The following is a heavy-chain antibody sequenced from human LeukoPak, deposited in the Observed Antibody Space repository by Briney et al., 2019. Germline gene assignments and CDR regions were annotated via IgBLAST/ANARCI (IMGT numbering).Heavy chain of an antibody. J-gene: IGHJ4*02. V-gene: IGHV3-66*01. Sequence: PGGSLRLSCAASGFTVSSNYMSWVRQAPGKGLERVSVIYSGGRTYYADSVKGRFTISRDNSKNTLYLQMNSLRAEDTAVYYCARESNSGYYLSYWGQGTLVTVSS. CDR3: ARESNSGYYLSY. D-gene: IGHD3-22*01. CDR2: IYSGGRT. CDR1: GFTVSSNY.